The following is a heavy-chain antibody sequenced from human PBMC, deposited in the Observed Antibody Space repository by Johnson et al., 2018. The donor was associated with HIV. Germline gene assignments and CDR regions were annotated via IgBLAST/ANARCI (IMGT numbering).Heavy chain of an antibody. CDR2: ISYDGSNK. CDR1: GFTFSSYA. D-gene: IGHD1-26*01. Sequence: VQVLESGGGVVQPGRSLRLSCAASGFTFSSYAMHWVRQAPGKGLEWVAVISYDGSNKFYADSVKGRFTISRDNSKNTLYLQMHSLRAEDTAVYYCARDSQWEIDDAFDIWGQGTMVTVSS. J-gene: IGHJ3*02. CDR3: ARDSQWEIDDAFDI. V-gene: IGHV3-30*04.